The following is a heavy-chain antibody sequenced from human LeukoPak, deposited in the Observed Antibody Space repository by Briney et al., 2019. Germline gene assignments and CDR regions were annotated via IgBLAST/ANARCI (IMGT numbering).Heavy chain of an antibody. CDR1: GGTFSSYA. D-gene: IGHD3-9*01. Sequence: GASVKVSCKASGGTFSSYAISWVRQAPGQGLEWMGGIIPIFGTANYAQKFQGRVTITADESTSTAYMELSSLRSEDTAVYYCALTFDYRAYFEDYWGQGTLVTVSS. CDR3: ALTFDYRAYFEDY. J-gene: IGHJ4*02. V-gene: IGHV1-69*13. CDR2: IIPIFGTA.